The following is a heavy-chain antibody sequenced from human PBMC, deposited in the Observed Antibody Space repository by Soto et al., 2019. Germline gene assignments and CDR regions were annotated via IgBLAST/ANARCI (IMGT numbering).Heavy chain of an antibody. D-gene: IGHD7-27*01. CDR2: IDPSDSYT. CDR1: GYSFTSYW. CDR3: VSSNRKDYGMDV. J-gene: IGHJ6*02. V-gene: IGHV5-10-1*01. Sequence: LKISCKGSGYSFTSYWISWVRQMPGKGLEWMGRIDPSDSYTNYSPSFQGHVTISADKSISTAYLQWSSLKASDTAMYYCVSSNRKDYGMDVWGQGTTVTVSS.